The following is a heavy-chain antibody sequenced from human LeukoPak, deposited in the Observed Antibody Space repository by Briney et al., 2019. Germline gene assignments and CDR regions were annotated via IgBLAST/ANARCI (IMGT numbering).Heavy chain of an antibody. J-gene: IGHJ5*02. CDR1: GGSISSYY. CDR3: ARQPGAGWFDP. Sequence: SETLSLTCTVSGGSISSYYWSWIRQPPGKGLEWIGYIYYSGSTNYNPSLKSRVTISVDTSKNQFSLKLSSVTAADTAVYYCARQPGAGWFDPWGQGTLVTVSS. D-gene: IGHD3-10*01. CDR2: IYYSGST. V-gene: IGHV4-59*01.